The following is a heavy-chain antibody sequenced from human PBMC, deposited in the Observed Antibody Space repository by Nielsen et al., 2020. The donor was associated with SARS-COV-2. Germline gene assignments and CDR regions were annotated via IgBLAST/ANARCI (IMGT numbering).Heavy chain of an antibody. CDR3: AKDSYSGSYFSYDYYYGMDV. J-gene: IGHJ6*02. CDR2: ISYDGSNK. CDR1: GFTFSSYG. D-gene: IGHD1-26*01. Sequence: GESLKISCAASGFTFSSYGMHWVRQAPGKGLEWVAVISYDGSNKYYADSVKGRFTISRDNSKNTLYLQMNSLRAEDTAVYYCAKDSYSGSYFSYDYYYGMDVWGQGTTVTVSS. V-gene: IGHV3-30*18.